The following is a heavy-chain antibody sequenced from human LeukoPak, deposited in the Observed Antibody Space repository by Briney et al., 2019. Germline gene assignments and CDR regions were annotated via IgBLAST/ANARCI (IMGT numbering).Heavy chain of an antibody. Sequence: PSETLSLTCAVYGGSFTGYYWTWVRQPPGKGLEWIGEISHSGDTNYSPSLKSRVTISVDTSRKQFSLRLSSVTAADTAVYYCARLGDPYGMDVWGQGTTVTVSS. D-gene: IGHD2-21*02. CDR1: GGSFTGYY. CDR2: ISHSGDT. J-gene: IGHJ6*02. CDR3: ARLGDPYGMDV. V-gene: IGHV4-34*01.